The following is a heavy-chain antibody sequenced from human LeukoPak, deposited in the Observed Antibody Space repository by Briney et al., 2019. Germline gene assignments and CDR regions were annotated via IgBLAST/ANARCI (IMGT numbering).Heavy chain of an antibody. CDR2: INPNSGGT. J-gene: IGHJ3*02. CDR1: GYTFTGYY. Sequence: GASVKVSCKASGYTFTGYYMHWVRRAPGQGLEWMGWINPNSGGTNYAQKFQGKVTMTRDTSISTAYMELSRLRSDDTAVYYCARARWSGAFDIWGQGTMVTVSS. CDR3: ARARWSGAFDI. D-gene: IGHD3-10*02. V-gene: IGHV1-2*02.